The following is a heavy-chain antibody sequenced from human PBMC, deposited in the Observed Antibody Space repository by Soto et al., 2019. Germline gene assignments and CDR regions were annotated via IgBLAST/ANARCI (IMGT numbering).Heavy chain of an antibody. J-gene: IGHJ6*03. CDR2: INDSGST. V-gene: IGHV4-34*01. CDR1: GGSFSGYY. D-gene: IGHD3-10*01. CDR3: ARGLLLWFGEFSGRGDHYSYMDD. Sequence: QVQLQQWGAGLLKPSEILSLTCAVYGGSFSGYYWTWIRQSPGKGLEWIGEINDSGSTNYNPSLKSQVTISVDTSKKQVSLKVNSVTASDTAVYYCARGLLLWFGEFSGRGDHYSYMDDRGKGTAVTVSS.